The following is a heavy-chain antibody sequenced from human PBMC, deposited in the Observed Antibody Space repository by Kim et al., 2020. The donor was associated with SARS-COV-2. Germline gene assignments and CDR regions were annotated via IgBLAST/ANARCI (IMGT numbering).Heavy chain of an antibody. V-gene: IGHV3-66*01. CDR3: ASLGGYSSVDY. D-gene: IGHD5-18*01. Sequence: YYADSVKGRFTISRDNAKNTLYLQMNSLRAEDTAVYYCASLGGYSSVDYWGQGTLVTVSS. J-gene: IGHJ4*02.